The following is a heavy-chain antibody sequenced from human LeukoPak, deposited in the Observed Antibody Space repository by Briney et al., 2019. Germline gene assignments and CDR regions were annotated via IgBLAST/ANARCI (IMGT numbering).Heavy chain of an antibody. V-gene: IGHV3-48*04. CDR3: ARDKKSGYSYGCDYYGMDV. CDR2: ISSSSSTI. D-gene: IGHD5-18*01. CDR1: GFTFSSYS. Sequence: GGSLRLSYAASGFTFSSYSMNWVRQAPGKGLEWVSYISSSSSTIYYADSVKGRFTISRDNAKNSLYLQMNSLRAEDTAVYYCARDKKSGYSYGCDYYGMDVWGQGTTVTVSS. J-gene: IGHJ6*02.